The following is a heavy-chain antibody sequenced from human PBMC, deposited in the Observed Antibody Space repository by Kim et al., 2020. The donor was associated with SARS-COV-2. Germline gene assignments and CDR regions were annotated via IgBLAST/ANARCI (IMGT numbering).Heavy chain of an antibody. D-gene: IGHD6-13*01. CDR2: IYYSGST. Sequence: SETLSLTCTVSGGSISSSSYYWGWIRQPPGKGREWFGSIYYSGSTYYNPSLKSRVTISVDTSKNQFSLKLSAVTAADTAVYYCARSSSWRYNWFDPWGQGTLVSVSS. CDR1: GGSISSSSYY. V-gene: IGHV4-39*01. CDR3: ARSSSWRYNWFDP. J-gene: IGHJ5*02.